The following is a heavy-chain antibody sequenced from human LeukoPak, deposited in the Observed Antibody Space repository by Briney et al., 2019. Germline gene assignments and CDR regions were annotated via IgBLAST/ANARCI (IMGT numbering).Heavy chain of an antibody. Sequence: ASVKVSCKASGYTFTSYGMNWVRQAPGQGLEWMGWINTNTGNPTYAQGFTGRFVFSLDTSVSTAYLQISSLKAEDTAVYYCARGGLPTFYYMDVWGKGTTVTVSS. CDR1: GYTFTSYG. D-gene: IGHD2-15*01. CDR3: ARGGLPTFYYMDV. CDR2: INTNTGNP. V-gene: IGHV7-4-1*02. J-gene: IGHJ6*03.